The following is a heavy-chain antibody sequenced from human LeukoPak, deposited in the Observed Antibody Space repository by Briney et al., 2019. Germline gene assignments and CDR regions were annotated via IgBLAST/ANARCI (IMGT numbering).Heavy chain of an antibody. D-gene: IGHD6-19*01. CDR2: ISAYNGNT. CDR3: ARAIAVAVYYYMDV. CDR1: GYTFTSYG. V-gene: IGHV1-18*01. J-gene: IGHJ6*03. Sequence: GASVKVSCKASGYTFTSYGISWVRQAPGQGLEWMGWISAYNGNTNYAQKLQGRVTMTTDTSTSTAYMELRSLRSDDTAVYYCARAIAVAVYYYMDVWGKGTTVTVSS.